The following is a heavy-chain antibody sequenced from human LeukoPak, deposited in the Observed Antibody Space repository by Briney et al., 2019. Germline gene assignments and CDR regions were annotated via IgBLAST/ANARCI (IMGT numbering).Heavy chain of an antibody. D-gene: IGHD1-26*01. CDR2: INPKNAGT. Sequence: GASVKVSCKASGYTFTGHYLHWVRQAPGQGLEWMGWINPKNAGTNFAQKFQGSVTMTRDTSISTVYMELSRLRSDDTAVYYCARASGSYWWFDPWGQGTLVTVSS. CDR3: ARASGSYWWFDP. CDR1: GYTFTGHY. J-gene: IGHJ5*02. V-gene: IGHV1-2*02.